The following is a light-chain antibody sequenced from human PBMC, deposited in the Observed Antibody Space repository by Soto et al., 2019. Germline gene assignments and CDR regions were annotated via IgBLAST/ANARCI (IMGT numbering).Light chain of an antibody. CDR1: QSTSSY. CDR3: QQYSSHST. J-gene: IGKJ1*01. Sequence: DIQMTQSPSTLSASVAPSLPISCRASQSTSSYLAWYQQKPGKAPKLLIYQASSLENGVPSRFSGSGSGTEFSLTISSLQPDDFATYYCQQYSSHSTFGQGTKVDIK. CDR2: QAS. V-gene: IGKV1-5*03.